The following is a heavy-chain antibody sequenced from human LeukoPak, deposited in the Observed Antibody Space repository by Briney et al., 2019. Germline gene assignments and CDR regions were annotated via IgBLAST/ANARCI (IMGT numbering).Heavy chain of an antibody. D-gene: IGHD6-19*01. CDR1: GYTFTGYY. V-gene: IGHV1-2*02. CDR3: ASPGGGVAGHFDY. Sequence: ASVKVSCEASGYTFTGYYMHWVRQAPGQGLEWMGWINPNSGGTNYAQKFQGRVTMTRDTSISTAYMELSRLRSDDTAMYYCASPGGGVAGHFDYWGQGTRVTVSS. J-gene: IGHJ4*02. CDR2: INPNSGGT.